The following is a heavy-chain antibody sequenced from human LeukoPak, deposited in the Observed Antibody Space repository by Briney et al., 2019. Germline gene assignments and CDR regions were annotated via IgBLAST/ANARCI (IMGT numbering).Heavy chain of an antibody. V-gene: IGHV3-23*01. CDR2: ISGSGGST. Sequence: GGSLRLSCAACGFTFSSYAMSWVRQAPGKGLEWVSAISGSGGSTYYADSVKGRFTISRDNSKNTLYLQMNSLRAEDTAVYYCAKFLPTHIVVANYYFDYWGQGTLVTVSA. CDR1: GFTFSSYA. D-gene: IGHD2-21*01. CDR3: AKFLPTHIVVANYYFDY. J-gene: IGHJ4*02.